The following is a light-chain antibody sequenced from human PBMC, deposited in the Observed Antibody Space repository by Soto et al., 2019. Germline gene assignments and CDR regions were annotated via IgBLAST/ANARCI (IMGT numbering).Light chain of an antibody. CDR3: QQRSSWLWA. CDR1: QSVSNY. Sequence: EIVLTQSPATLSLSPGERATLSCRASQSVSNYLAWYQQKPGQAPRLLIYDASHRATGVPARFSGIGSGTDFTLLISSLEPEDFAVYYCQQRSSWLWAFGQGTKVEIK. V-gene: IGKV3-11*01. CDR2: DAS. J-gene: IGKJ1*01.